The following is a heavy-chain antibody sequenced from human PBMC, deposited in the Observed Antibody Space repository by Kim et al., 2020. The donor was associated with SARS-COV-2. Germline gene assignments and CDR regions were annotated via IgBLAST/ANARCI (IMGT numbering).Heavy chain of an antibody. Sequence: SETLSLTCTVSGGSINSGSFYWGWIRQPPGKGLEWIASIFHKGTTYYNPSLKSRVTISVDTSNNQFSLRLSSVSAADTAVYFCARHYYDSSGRYYYYYG. D-gene: IGHD3-22*01. CDR1: GGSINSGSFY. CDR3: ARHYYDSSGRYYYYYG. V-gene: IGHV4-39*01. J-gene: IGHJ6*01. CDR2: IFHKGTT.